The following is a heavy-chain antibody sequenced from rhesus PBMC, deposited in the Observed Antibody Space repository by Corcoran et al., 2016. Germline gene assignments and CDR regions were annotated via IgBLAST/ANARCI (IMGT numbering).Heavy chain of an antibody. CDR2: IYWNDAK. CDR3: VRRGTYQTGVLDS. CDR1: GFPITTSGTA. V-gene: IGHV2-95*01. J-gene: IGHJ6*01. Sequence: QVTLKESGPALVKPTQTLTLTCSFSGFPITTSGTAVHWIRQPPGKALEWLSSIYWNDAKYYSTSLRGTRPISKDTAKTQVILTMTDMDPLDTGTYYCVRRGTYQTGVLDSWGQGIVVTVS. D-gene: IGHD1-1*01.